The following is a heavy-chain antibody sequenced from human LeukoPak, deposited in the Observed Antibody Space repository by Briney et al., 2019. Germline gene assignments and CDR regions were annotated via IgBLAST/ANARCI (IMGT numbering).Heavy chain of an antibody. CDR1: GFTFSSYW. D-gene: IGHD3-22*01. CDR2: IKSDGST. J-gene: IGHJ1*01. CDR3: ARAPSEIGGYYPEYFRH. V-gene: IGHV3-74*01. Sequence: GGSLRLSCAASGFTFSSYWMHWVRQAPGKGLVWVSRIKSDGSTNYADSVKGRFTISRDNAKNTVSLQMNSLRPEDTGVYYCARAPSEIGGYYPEYFRHWGQGTLVTVSS.